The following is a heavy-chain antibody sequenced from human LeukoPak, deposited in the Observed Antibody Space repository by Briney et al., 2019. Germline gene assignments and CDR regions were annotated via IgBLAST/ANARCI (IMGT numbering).Heavy chain of an antibody. D-gene: IGHD3-10*01. CDR3: AKVAKYYYGSETYYFFEH. CDR2: IKQDGTEK. Sequence: PGESLRLSCAAPGYTFTTYWMSWVRQAPGKGLEGVAHIKQDGTEKYYVDSVKGRFTISRDNAKNTLYLQMNSLRVEDTAVYYCAKVAKYYYGSETYYFFEHWGQGTPVTASS. V-gene: IGHV3-7*01. CDR1: GYTFTTYW. J-gene: IGHJ4*02.